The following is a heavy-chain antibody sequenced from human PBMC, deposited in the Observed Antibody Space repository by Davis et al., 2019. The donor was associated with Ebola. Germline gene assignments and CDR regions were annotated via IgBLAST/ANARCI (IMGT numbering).Heavy chain of an antibody. V-gene: IGHV5-51*01. J-gene: IGHJ6*02. Sequence: GESLKISCTCSGYSFTSYWIGWVRQLPGKGLEWMGIIYPGDSDTRYSPSFQGQVTISADKSISTAYLQWSSLKASDTAMYYCARWGRLSYYGMDVWGQGTTVTVSS. CDR3: ARWGRLSYYGMDV. CDR2: IYPGDSDT. D-gene: IGHD3-16*01. CDR1: GYSFTSYW.